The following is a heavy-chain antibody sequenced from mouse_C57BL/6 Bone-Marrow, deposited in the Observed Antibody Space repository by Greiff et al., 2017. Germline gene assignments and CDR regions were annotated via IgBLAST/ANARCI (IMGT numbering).Heavy chain of an antibody. V-gene: IGHV7-3*01. Sequence: EVQVVESGGGLVQPGGSLSLSCAASGFTFTDYYMSWVRQPPGKALEWLGFISNKANGYTTEYSSSVKGRFTISRDNSQSILYLQMDALSAAECDTYACERYPTRDGFCDDWGQGTTLTVSS. CDR2: ISNKANGYTT. CDR1: GFTFTDYY. CDR3: ERYPTRDGFCDD. D-gene: IGHD2-3*01. J-gene: IGHJ2*01.